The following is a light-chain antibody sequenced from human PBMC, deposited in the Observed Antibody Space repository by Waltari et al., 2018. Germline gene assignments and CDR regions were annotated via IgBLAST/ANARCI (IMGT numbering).Light chain of an antibody. J-gene: IGLJ3*02. CDR1: SSDVGSYNR. CDR2: DGS. V-gene: IGLV2-23*01. Sequence: QSALTQPASVSGFPGQSITISCTGTSSDVGSYNRVSWYQPYPGKAPKLMIYDGSKRPSGVSNRLSGSKSGNTASLTISGLQAEDEADYYCCSYADSSTLVFGGGTKLTVL. CDR3: CSYADSSTLV.